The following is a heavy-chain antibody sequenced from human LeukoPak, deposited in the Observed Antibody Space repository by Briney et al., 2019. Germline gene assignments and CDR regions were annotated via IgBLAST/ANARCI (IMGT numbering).Heavy chain of an antibody. D-gene: IGHD2-21*01. J-gene: IGHJ3*02. Sequence: SETLSLTCIVSGGSISSSSYYWGWIRQPPGKGLELIGSLYYSGSTYYNPSLTSRVTISVDTSKSQFSLNLSSVTAADTAVYYCARSVSWGLLVRDDAFDIWGQGTMVTVSS. V-gene: IGHV4-39*01. CDR1: GGSISSSSYY. CDR2: LYYSGST. CDR3: ARSVSWGLLVRDDAFDI.